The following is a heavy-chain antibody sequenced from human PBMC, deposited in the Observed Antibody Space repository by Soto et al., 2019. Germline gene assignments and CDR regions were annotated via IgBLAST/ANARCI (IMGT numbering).Heavy chain of an antibody. CDR2: ISAYNGNT. J-gene: IGHJ4*02. Sequence: QVQLVQSGAEVKKPGASVKVSCKASGYTFTSYAFTWVRQAPGQGLEWMGWISAYNGNTNYAQKLQGRVTMSPDTSTSTAYMELRSLRPDDTAVYSCARESPPADYWGQGTLVTVSS. V-gene: IGHV1-18*01. CDR1: GYTFTSYA. CDR3: ARESPPADY.